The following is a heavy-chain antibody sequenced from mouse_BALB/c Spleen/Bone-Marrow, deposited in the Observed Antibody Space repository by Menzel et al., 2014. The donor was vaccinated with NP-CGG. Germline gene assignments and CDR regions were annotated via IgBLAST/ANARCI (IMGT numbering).Heavy chain of an antibody. D-gene: IGHD4-1*01. CDR3: ARHKLGRWYVDV. J-gene: IGHJ1*01. CDR1: GFAFXSYD. CDR2: ISSGGGST. Sequence: EVHLVESGGGLVKPGGSLKLSCAVSGFAFXSYDMSWVRQTPEKRLEWVAYISSGGGSTYYPDIVKGRFTISRDNAKNTLYLQMSSLKSEDTAMYYCARHKLGRWYVDVWGAGTTVTVSS. V-gene: IGHV5-12-1*01.